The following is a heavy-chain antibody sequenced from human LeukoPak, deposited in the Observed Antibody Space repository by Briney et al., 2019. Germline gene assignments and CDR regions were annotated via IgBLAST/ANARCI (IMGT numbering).Heavy chain of an antibody. CDR3: ARVTSPDYYDSSPLGRPFDY. D-gene: IGHD3-22*01. Sequence: GESLKISCKGSGYSFTSYWIGWVRQMPGKGLEWMGIIYPGDSDTRYSPSFQGQVTISADESISTAYLQWSSLKASDTAMYYCARVTSPDYYDSSPLGRPFDYWGQGTLVTVSS. CDR1: GYSFTSYW. CDR2: IYPGDSDT. J-gene: IGHJ4*02. V-gene: IGHV5-51*01.